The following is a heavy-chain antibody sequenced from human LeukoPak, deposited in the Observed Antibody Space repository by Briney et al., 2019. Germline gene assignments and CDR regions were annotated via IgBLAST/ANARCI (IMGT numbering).Heavy chain of an antibody. J-gene: IGHJ4*02. CDR2: ISGSGGST. Sequence: GGSLRLSCVVSGFTFSSYAMSWVRQAPGKGLEWVSAISGSGGSTYYADSVKGRFTISRDNSKNTLYLQMNSLRAEDTAVYYCAKLQHCSSTSCYNYWGQGTLVTVSS. V-gene: IGHV3-23*01. CDR1: GFTFSSYA. D-gene: IGHD2-2*02. CDR3: AKLQHCSSTSCYNY.